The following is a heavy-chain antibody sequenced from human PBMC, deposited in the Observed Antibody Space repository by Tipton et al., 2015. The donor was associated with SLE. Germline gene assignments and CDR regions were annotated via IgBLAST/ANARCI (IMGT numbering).Heavy chain of an antibody. CDR3: ARGGSSWDPSDY. CDR1: GGSISSSSYY. Sequence: PGLVKLSETLSLTCTVCGGSISSSSYYWGWIRQPPGKGLEWIGYFYYSGSTNYNPSLKSRVTISVDTSKNQFSLKLSSVTAADTAVYYCARGGSSWDPSDYWGQGTLVTVSS. V-gene: IGHV4-61*05. CDR2: FYYSGST. J-gene: IGHJ4*02. D-gene: IGHD6-13*01.